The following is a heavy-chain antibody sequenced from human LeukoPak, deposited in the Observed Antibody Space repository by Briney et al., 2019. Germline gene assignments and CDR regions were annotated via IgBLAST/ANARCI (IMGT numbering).Heavy chain of an antibody. V-gene: IGHV1-58*02. D-gene: IGHD3-22*01. Sequence: GASVKVSCKASGFSFTGSVIQWVRQARGQRLEWIGWIVVGSGNTNYAQKFQERVTITRDRSTSTAYMELSSLRSEDTAVYYCATVYGSSGYPFGYWGQGTLVTVSS. CDR2: IVVGSGNT. CDR1: GFSFTGSV. CDR3: ATVYGSSGYPFGY. J-gene: IGHJ4*02.